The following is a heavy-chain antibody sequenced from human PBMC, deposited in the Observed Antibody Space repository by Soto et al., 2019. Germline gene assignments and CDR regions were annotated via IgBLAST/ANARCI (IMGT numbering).Heavy chain of an antibody. D-gene: IGHD6-13*01. CDR2: IIPIFGTA. CDR3: ARVHFTHSSSWDLGY. J-gene: IGHJ4*02. Sequence: SVKVSCKASGGTFSSYAISWVRQAPGQGLEWMGGIIPIFGTANYAQKFQGRVTITADESTSTAYMELSSLRSEDTAVYYCARVHFTHSSSWDLGYWGQGTLVTVSS. CDR1: GGTFSSYA. V-gene: IGHV1-69*13.